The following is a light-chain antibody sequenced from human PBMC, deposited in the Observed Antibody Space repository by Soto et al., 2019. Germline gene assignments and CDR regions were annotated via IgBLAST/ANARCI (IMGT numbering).Light chain of an antibody. CDR2: DVN. CDR1: SSDVGGYEH. CDR3: CSYAGSYTYV. J-gene: IGLJ1*01. V-gene: IGLV2-11*01. Sequence: QSVLTQPRSVSGSPGQSVTISCTGTSSDVGGYEHVSWYQQHPGKAPKIMIYDVNKRPSGVPDRFSGSKSGNTASLTISGLQAEDEAVYYCCSYAGSYTYVFGAETKVTVL.